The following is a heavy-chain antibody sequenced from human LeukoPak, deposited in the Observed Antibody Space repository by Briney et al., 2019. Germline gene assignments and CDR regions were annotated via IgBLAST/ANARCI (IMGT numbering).Heavy chain of an antibody. CDR2: IYSMGNT. J-gene: IGHJ4*02. CDR1: GFTVRNNC. CDR3: ATMRDGYNWGAHY. Sequence: GGSLRLSCAASGFTVRNNCVSWVRQAPGKGLDWVSVIYSMGNTYHVDSVKGRFTISRDNSKNTVYLQMNSLRPEDTAVYYCATMRDGYNWGAHYWGQGTLVTVSS. D-gene: IGHD5-24*01. V-gene: IGHV3-66*01.